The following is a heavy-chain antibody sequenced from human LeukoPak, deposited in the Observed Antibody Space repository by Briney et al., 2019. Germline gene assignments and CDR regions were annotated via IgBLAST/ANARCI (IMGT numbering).Heavy chain of an antibody. Sequence: GGSLRHSCSASGFTFSSYALNWVRQAPGKGLEYVSGITSTGGTTYYADSVKGRFTISRDNSENTLYLQMSSLRPEDTALYYCVKRSCSGGTCPLDYWGQGTLVTVSS. CDR1: GFTFSSYA. CDR3: VKRSCSGGTCPLDY. CDR2: ITSTGGTT. V-gene: IGHV3-64D*09. J-gene: IGHJ4*02. D-gene: IGHD2-15*01.